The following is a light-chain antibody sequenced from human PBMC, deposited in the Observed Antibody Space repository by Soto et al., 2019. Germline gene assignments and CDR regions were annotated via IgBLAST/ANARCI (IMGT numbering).Light chain of an antibody. J-gene: IGKJ2*01. V-gene: IGKV1-33*01. CDR3: QQYDNLPRYT. CDR1: QDISNY. Sequence: DIQMTQSPSSLSASVGVRVTITCQASQDISNYLNWYQQKPGKAPKLLIYDASNLETGVPSRFSGSGSGTDFTFNISSLQPEDIATYSCQQYDNLPRYTFGQGTKLDIK. CDR2: DAS.